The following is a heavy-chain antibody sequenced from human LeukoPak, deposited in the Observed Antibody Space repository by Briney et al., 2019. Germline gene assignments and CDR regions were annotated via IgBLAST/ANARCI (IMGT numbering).Heavy chain of an antibody. V-gene: IGHV4-34*01. CDR3: ARGRSLGGSSWVAHYYYMDV. CDR1: GGSFSGYY. J-gene: IGHJ6*03. D-gene: IGHD6-13*01. CDR2: INHSGST. Sequence: SETPSLTCAVYGGSFSGYYWSWIRQPPGKGLEWIGEINHSGSTNYNPSLKSRVTISVDTSKNQFSLKLSSVTAADTAVYYCARGRSLGGSSWVAHYYYMDVWGKGTTVTVSS.